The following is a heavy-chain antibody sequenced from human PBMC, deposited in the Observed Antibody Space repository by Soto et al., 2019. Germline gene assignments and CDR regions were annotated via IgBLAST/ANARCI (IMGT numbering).Heavy chain of an antibody. CDR1: GFTFSSYE. D-gene: IGHD6-6*01. Sequence: GSLRLSCAASGFTFSSYEMNWVRQAPGKGLEWVSYISSSGSTIYYADSVKGRFTISRDNAKNSLYLQMNSLRAEDTAVYYCADSSSSSSGGYYYGMDVWGQGTTVTVSS. J-gene: IGHJ6*01. V-gene: IGHV3-48*03. CDR3: ADSSSSSSGGYYYGMDV. CDR2: ISSSGSTI.